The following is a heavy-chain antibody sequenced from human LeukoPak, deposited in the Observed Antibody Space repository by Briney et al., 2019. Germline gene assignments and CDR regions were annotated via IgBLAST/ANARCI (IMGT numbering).Heavy chain of an antibody. J-gene: IGHJ4*02. CDR1: GGSISSGGYS. V-gene: IGHV4-30-4*07. CDR2: IYYSGST. D-gene: IGHD2-15*01. Sequence: SETLSLTCAVSGGSISSGGYSWSWIRQPPGKGLEWIGYIYYSGSTYYNPSLKSRVTISVDTSKNQFSLKLSSVTAADTAVYYCARGSSLLDYWGQGTLVTVSS. CDR3: ARGSSLLDY.